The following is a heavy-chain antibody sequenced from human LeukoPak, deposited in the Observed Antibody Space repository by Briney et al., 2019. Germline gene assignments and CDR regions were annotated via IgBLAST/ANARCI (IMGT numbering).Heavy chain of an antibody. J-gene: IGHJ3*02. CDR3: ARPSIAARPDDAFDI. D-gene: IGHD6-6*01. V-gene: IGHV4-59*08. CDR2: IFYSGST. Sequence: SETLSLTCTVSGGSISSYYWSWIRQPPGKGLEWIGYIFYSGSTNYNPSLKSRVTMSLDRSKNQFSLKLSSVTAADTAVYYCARPSIAARPDDAFDIWGQGTMVTVSS. CDR1: GGSISSYY.